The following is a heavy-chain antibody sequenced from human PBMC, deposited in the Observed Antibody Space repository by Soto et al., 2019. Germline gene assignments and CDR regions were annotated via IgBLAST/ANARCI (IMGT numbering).Heavy chain of an antibody. CDR3: AAFRKEPAAISVPYDY. V-gene: IGHV4-61*01. CDR2: IYYSGST. CDR1: GGSVSSGSYY. D-gene: IGHD2-2*01. Sequence: SETLSLTCTVSGGSVSSGSYYWSWIRQPPGKGLEWIGYIYYSGSTYYNPSLKSRVTISVDTSKNQFSLKLSSVTAADTAVYYCAAFRKEPAAISVPYDYWGQGTLVTVSS. J-gene: IGHJ4*02.